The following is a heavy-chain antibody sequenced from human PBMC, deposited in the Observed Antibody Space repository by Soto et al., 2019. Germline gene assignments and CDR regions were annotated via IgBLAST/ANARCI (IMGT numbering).Heavy chain of an antibody. D-gene: IGHD3-16*02. CDR1: GFTLTNYW. V-gene: IGHV3-7*01. Sequence: ILSCAVSGFTLTNYWMAWVRQAPGKGLEWVANIKPDGSLKSYVASVKGRFTISRDSANNSLYLQMNSLRAEDTAVYYCAQDSFSVSMYWGRGTLVTVSS. J-gene: IGHJ4*02. CDR2: IKPDGSLK. CDR3: AQDSFSVSMY.